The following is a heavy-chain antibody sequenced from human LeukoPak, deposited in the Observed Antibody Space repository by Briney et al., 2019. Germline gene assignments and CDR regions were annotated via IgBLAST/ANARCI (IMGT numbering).Heavy chain of an antibody. J-gene: IGHJ5*02. V-gene: IGHV4-34*01. CDR3: ARGIAARPQGGYNWFDP. D-gene: IGHD6-6*01. Sequence: SSETLSLTCAVYGGSFSGYYWSWIRQPPGKGLEWIGEINHSGSTNYNPSLKSRVTISVDTSKNQISLKLSSVTAADTAVYYCARGIAARPQGGYNWFDPWGQGTLVTVSS. CDR1: GGSFSGYY. CDR2: INHSGST.